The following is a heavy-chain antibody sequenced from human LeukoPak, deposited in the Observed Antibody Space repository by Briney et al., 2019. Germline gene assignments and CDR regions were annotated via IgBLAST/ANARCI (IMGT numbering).Heavy chain of an antibody. D-gene: IGHD1-1*01. J-gene: IGHJ4*02. CDR2: INHDGRET. CDR1: FEW. V-gene: IGHV3-7*03. Sequence: GGSLRLSCRDSFEWMSWVRQAPGKGLEWVATINHDGRETYYVDSVRGRFTIFRANAKNSMCLQMTGLRAEDTAVYFCVRGDLDHWGQGTLITVSS. CDR3: VRGDLDH.